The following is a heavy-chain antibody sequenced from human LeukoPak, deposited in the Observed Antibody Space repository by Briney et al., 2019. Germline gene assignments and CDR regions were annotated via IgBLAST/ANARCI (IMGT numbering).Heavy chain of an antibody. J-gene: IGHJ4*02. D-gene: IGHD4-11*01. Sequence: SETLSLTCTVSGGSISSYCWSWVRQPPGKGLEWIGYVSYVGSTNYSPSLQSRVTISLYTAKNQYSLNLISVTTADTAVYYCARTTTTFDDWGQGTLVTVSS. CDR1: GGSISSYC. CDR2: VSYVGST. V-gene: IGHV4-59*01. CDR3: ARTTTTFDD.